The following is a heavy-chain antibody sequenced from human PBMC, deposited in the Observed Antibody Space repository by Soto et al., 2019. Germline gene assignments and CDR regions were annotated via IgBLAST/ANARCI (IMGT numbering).Heavy chain of an antibody. V-gene: IGHV4-4*07. CDR2: IYTSGST. J-gene: IGHJ6*02. D-gene: IGHD1-1*01. CDR1: GGSISSYY. CDR3: ARDPPYNWNDGYYYYGMDV. Sequence: SETLSLTCTVSGGSISSYYWSWIRQPAGKGLEWIGRIYTSGSTNYNPSLKSRVTMSVDTSKNQFSLKLSSVTAADTAVYYCARDPPYNWNDGYYYYGMDVWGPGTTVTVSS.